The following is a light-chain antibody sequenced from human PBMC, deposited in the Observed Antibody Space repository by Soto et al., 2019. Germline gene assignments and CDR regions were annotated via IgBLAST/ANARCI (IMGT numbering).Light chain of an antibody. CDR3: QSYDNSHDWDVV. V-gene: IGLV1-40*01. Sequence: QSVLTQPPSVSGAPGQRVTISCTGSSSNIGAGYAVHWYQQLPGTAPKLLISDNNNRPSGVPDRFSGSKSGTSASLAITGLQAEDEAAYYCQSYDNSHDWDVVFGGGTKLTVL. CDR2: DNN. CDR1: SSNIGAGYA. J-gene: IGLJ2*01.